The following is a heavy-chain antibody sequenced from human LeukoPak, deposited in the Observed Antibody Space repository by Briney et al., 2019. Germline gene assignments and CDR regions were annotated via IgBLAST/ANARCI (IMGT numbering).Heavy chain of an antibody. CDR2: IYTSGGT. V-gene: IGHV4-61*02. CDR3: ARDPRGGAFDI. J-gene: IGHJ3*02. Sequence: SETLSLTCTVSGGSISSGSYYWSWIRQPAGKGLEWIGRIYTSGGTNYNPSLKSRVTISVDTSKNQFSLKLSSVTAADTAVCYCARDPRGGAFDIWGQGTMVTVSS. CDR1: GGSISSGSYY.